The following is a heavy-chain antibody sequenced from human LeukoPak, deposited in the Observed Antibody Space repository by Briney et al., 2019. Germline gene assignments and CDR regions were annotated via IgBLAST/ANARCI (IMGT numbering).Heavy chain of an antibody. CDR2: IRGGGGSA. Sequence: GGSLRLSCTASGFTFSAYAMMWVRQAPGKGPEWVSAIRGGGGSAFYADSVKGRFTIARDNSKYTLFLQMNSLRAEDTAVYYCARDPNGDYIGAFDMWGPGTMVTVSS. D-gene: IGHD4-17*01. J-gene: IGHJ3*02. CDR1: GFTFSAYA. CDR3: ARDPNGDYIGAFDM. V-gene: IGHV3-23*01.